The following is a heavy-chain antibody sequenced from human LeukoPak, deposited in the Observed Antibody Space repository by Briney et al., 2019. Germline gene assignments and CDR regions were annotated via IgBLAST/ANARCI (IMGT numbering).Heavy chain of an antibody. Sequence: GASVKVSCKATGYTFTSYYMHWVRQAPGQGLEWMGIINPSGGSTSYAQKFQGRVTMTRDTSTSTVYMEPSSLRSEDTAVYYCASGGLYCSSTSCYNRRIMDVWGKGTTVTVSS. D-gene: IGHD2-2*02. CDR1: GYTFTSYY. CDR3: ASGGLYCSSTSCYNRRIMDV. J-gene: IGHJ6*04. V-gene: IGHV1-46*01. CDR2: INPSGGST.